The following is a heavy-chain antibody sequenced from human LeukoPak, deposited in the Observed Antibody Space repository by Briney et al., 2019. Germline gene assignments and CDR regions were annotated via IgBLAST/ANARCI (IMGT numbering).Heavy chain of an antibody. CDR2: IYYSGST. CDR1: GGSVSSGSYY. D-gene: IGHD4-17*01. CDR3: ARAPDYGDYSDY. V-gene: IGHV4-61*01. J-gene: IGHJ4*02. Sequence: PSETLSLTCTVSGGSVSSGSYYWSWIRQPPGKGLEWIGYIYYSGSTNYNPSLKSRVAISVDTSKNQFSLKLSSVTAADTAVYYCARAPDYGDYSDYGGQGTLVTVSS.